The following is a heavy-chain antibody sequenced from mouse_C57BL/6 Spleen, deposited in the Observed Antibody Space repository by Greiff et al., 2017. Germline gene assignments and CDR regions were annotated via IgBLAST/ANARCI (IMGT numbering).Heavy chain of an antibody. CDR2: INPSTGGT. V-gene: IGHV1-42*01. CDR1: GYSFTGYY. D-gene: IGHD2-14*01. J-gene: IGHJ2*01. Sequence: EVQLVESGPELVKPWASVKISCTASGYSFTGYYLNWVQQSPEKSLEWIGEINPSTGGTTYNQKFKAKATLTVDKSSSTAYMQLKSLTSEDTAVYYCASRYHTPYYFDYWGQGTTLTVSS. CDR3: ASRYHTPYYFDY.